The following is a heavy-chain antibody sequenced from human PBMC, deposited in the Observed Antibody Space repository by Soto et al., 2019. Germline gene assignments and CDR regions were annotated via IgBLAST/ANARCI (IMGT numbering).Heavy chain of an antibody. CDR3: ARGGHRSGWYGVCDY. D-gene: IGHD6-19*01. V-gene: IGHV1-69*01. J-gene: IGHJ4*02. Sequence: QVQLVQSGAEVKKPGSSVKVSCKASGGTFSSYAISWERPAPGQGLEWMGGTIPIFGTENDAHKFQGRVTITTGHSTSTADMAVCSLRPEDTAVYHWARGGHRSGWYGVCDYWGQGTLVTVSS. CDR2: TIPIFGTE. CDR1: GGTFSSYA.